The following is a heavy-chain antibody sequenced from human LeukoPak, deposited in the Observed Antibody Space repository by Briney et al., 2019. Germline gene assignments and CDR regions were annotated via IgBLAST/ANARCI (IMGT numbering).Heavy chain of an antibody. CDR1: GGSISSSSYY. D-gene: IGHD5-18*01. V-gene: IGHV4-39*01. J-gene: IGHJ4*02. CDR2: IYYSGST. Sequence: SETLSLTCTVSGGSISSSSYYWGWIRQPPGKGLEWIGSIYYSGSTYYNPSLKSRVTISVDTSKNQFSLKLSSVTAADTAVYYCARRDICGDTAMVPVDYWGQGTLVTVSS. CDR3: ARRDICGDTAMVPVDY.